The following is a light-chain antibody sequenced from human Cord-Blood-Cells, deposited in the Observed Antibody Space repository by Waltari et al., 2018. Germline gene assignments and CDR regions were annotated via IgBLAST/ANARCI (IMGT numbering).Light chain of an antibody. Sequence: AIQMTQSPSSLSASVGDRVTITCRASQGIRNDLGWYQQKPGKAPKLVIYAASSLQSGVPASFSVSGSGTDFTLTISSLQPEDFATYYCLQDYNYPFTFGPGTKVDIK. V-gene: IGKV1-6*01. CDR2: AAS. CDR1: QGIRND. J-gene: IGKJ3*01. CDR3: LQDYNYPFT.